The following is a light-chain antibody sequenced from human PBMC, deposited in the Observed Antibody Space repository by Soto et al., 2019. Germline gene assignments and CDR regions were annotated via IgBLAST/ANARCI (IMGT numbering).Light chain of an antibody. J-gene: IGKJ5*01. CDR2: WAS. CDR1: QRVLYSSNNKNY. V-gene: IGKV4-1*01. Sequence: DIVMTQSPDSLAVSLGERATINCKSSQRVLYSSNNKNYLAWYQQKPGQPPKLLIYWASTRESGVPDRFSGSGSGTDFTLTISSLQAEDVAVYYCQRYYSTPITFGQRTRLEIK. CDR3: QRYYSTPIT.